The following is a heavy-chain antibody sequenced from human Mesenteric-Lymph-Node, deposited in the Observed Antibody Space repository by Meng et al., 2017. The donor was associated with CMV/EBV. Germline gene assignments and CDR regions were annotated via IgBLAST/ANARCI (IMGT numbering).Heavy chain of an antibody. CDR2: IIPICGIS. CDR1: CNDYA. CDR3: AREWGISARRENYNRFDP. Sequence: CNDYAISWVRQSPGHGLVRLRGIIPICGISNHAQKFQGRVTITADKSTSTADMELSSLRSEETAVYYCAREWGISARRENYNRFDPWGQGTLVTVSS. J-gene: IGHJ5*02. V-gene: IGHV1-69*17. D-gene: IGHD6-6*01.